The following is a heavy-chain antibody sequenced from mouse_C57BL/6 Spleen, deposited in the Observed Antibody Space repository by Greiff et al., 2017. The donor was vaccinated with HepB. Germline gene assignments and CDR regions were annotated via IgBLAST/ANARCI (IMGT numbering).Heavy chain of an antibody. CDR1: GFSLTSYG. V-gene: IGHV2-2*01. J-gene: IGHJ2*01. CDR2: IWSGGST. D-gene: IGHD2-4*01. CDR3: ARGGYDYYFDY. Sequence: VQLVESGPGLVQPSQSLSITCTVSGFSLTSYGVHWVRQSPGKGLEWLGVIWSGGSTDYNAAFISRLSISKDNSKSQVFFKMNSLQADDTAIYYCARGGYDYYFDYWGQGTTLTVSS.